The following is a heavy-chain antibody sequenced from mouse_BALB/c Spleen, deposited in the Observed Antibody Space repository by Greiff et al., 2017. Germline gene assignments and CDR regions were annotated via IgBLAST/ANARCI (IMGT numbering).Heavy chain of an antibody. CDR1: GFNIKDTY. J-gene: IGHJ4*01. CDR3: ARSLYAMDY. V-gene: IGHV14-3*02. Sequence: EVKLVESGAELVKPGASVKLSCTASGFNIKDTYMHWVKQRPEQGLEWIGRIDPANGNTKYDPKFQGKATITADTSSNTAYLQLSSLTSEDTAVYYCARSLYAMDYWGQGTSVTVSS. CDR2: IDPANGNT.